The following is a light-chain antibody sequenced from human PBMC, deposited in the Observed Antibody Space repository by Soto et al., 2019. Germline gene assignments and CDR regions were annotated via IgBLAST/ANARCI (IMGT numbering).Light chain of an antibody. CDR2: DAS. Sequence: DIQMTQSPSTRSASVGDRVTITCRASQSISSWLAWYQQKPAKAPKLLIYDASSLESGVSSRFRGSGSGKEFTLTISSMQYDDFASYYCQQYNSYSTPFGQGTKVDIK. V-gene: IGKV1-5*01. CDR3: QQYNSYSTP. CDR1: QSISSW. J-gene: IGKJ1*01.